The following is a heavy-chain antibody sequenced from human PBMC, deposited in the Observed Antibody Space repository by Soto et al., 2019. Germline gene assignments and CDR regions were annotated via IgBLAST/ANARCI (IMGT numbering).Heavy chain of an antibody. V-gene: IGHV1-69*13. CDR2: IIPIFGTA. CDR1: GGTFSSYA. Sequence: ASVKVSCKASGGTFSSYAISWVRQAPGQGLEWMGGIIPIFGTANYAQKFQGRVTITADESTSTAYMELSSLRSEDTAVYYCARKGANGPEITYCYYGMDVWGQGTTVTVSS. D-gene: IGHD3-16*01. J-gene: IGHJ6*02. CDR3: ARKGANGPEITYCYYGMDV.